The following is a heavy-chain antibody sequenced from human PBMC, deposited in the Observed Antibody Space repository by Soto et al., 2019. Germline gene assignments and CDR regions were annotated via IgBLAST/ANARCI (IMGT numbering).Heavy chain of an antibody. D-gene: IGHD5-12*01. CDR3: ARRGYSGYYYGMDV. Sequence: PGGSLRLSCAASGFTFSSYSMNWVRQAPGKGLEWVSSISSSSSYIYYADSVKGRFTISRDNAKNSLYLQRSSLRASDTVFYYCARRGYSGYYYGMDVWGQGTTVTVSS. J-gene: IGHJ6*02. CDR1: GFTFSSYS. CDR2: ISSSSSYI. V-gene: IGHV3-21*01.